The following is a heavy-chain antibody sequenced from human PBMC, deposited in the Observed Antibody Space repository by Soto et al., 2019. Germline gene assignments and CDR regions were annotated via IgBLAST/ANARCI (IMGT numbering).Heavy chain of an antibody. Sequence: QVQLVQCGAEVKKPGASVRVSSSASGYTFPTYGIAWVRQATEQGLEWMGWISVYNGFTHYAQKCRGRVTVTAETSTSTVYMELRSLTSDDTAVYYCARVFEGQSSSWPFDYWGQGTLVSVSS. CDR3: ARVFEGQSSSWPFDY. V-gene: IGHV1-18*01. J-gene: IGHJ4*02. CDR1: GYTFPTYG. CDR2: ISVYNGFT. D-gene: IGHD6-13*01.